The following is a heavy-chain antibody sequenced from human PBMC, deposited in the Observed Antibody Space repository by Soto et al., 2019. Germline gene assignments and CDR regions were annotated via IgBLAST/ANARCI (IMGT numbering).Heavy chain of an antibody. J-gene: IGHJ4*02. V-gene: IGHV1-3*01. CDR2: INGGSGNT. Sequence: ASVKVSCKSSGFTFTSYSIHWLRQAPGQRPQWMGWINGGSGNTKYSQDFQGRVTFTRDTFATTAYLELSSLRSEDTAVYYCARVPPWGNSAGDYYIQHYDSWGQGTPVTVSS. CDR1: GFTFTSYS. CDR3: ARVPPWGNSAGDYYIQHYDS. D-gene: IGHD3-10*01.